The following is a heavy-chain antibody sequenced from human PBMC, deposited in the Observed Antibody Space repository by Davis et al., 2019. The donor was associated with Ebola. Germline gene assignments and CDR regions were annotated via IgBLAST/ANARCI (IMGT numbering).Heavy chain of an antibody. CDR3: ATRGTK. CDR2: IGGSGGIT. Sequence: PGGSLRLSCAASGFTFSNAWMSWVRQAPGKGLEWVSAIGGSGGITYYADSVKGRFTISRDISRNTMYLQMNSLRAEDTAVYYCATRGTKWGQGTLVTVSS. V-gene: IGHV3-23*01. D-gene: IGHD1/OR15-1a*01. J-gene: IGHJ4*02. CDR1: GFTFSNAW.